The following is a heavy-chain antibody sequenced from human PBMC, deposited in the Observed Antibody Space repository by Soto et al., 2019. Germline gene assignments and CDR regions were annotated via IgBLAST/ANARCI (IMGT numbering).Heavy chain of an antibody. CDR2: ISGFNGNT. J-gene: IGHJ4*02. D-gene: IGHD2-8*01. Sequence: QVQLLQSGAEVKKPGASVRVSCKASGYTFPRYGISWVRQAPGQGLEWMGWISGFNGNTQEAQKFQDRFIMTTDTAANTAHMELRSLTSNVTAVYYCARGSAYSTPWSFDSWGQGTPVTVSS. CDR3: ARGSAYSTPWSFDS. CDR1: GYTFPRYG. V-gene: IGHV1-18*01.